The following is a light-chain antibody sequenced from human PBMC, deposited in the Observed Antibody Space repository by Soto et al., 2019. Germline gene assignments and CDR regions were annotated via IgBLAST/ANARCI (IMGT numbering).Light chain of an antibody. Sequence: SVLTQPASVSGSPGQSIPISCTGTSSDVGSYNLVSWYQQHPGKAPKLMIYEVSKRPSGVSNRFSGSKSGNTASLTISGLQAEDEADYYCCSYAGSSPAYVFGTGTKVTVL. CDR3: CSYAGSSPAYV. CDR1: SSDVGSYNL. J-gene: IGLJ1*01. CDR2: EVS. V-gene: IGLV2-23*02.